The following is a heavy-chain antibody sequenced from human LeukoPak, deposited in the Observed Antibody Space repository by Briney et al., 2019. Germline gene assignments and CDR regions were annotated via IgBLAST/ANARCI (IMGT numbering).Heavy chain of an antibody. D-gene: IGHD2-15*01. J-gene: IGHJ4*02. CDR2: ISDSGGST. Sequence: PGGSLRLSCAASGFTFSSYAMSWVRQVPGKGLEWVSGISDSGGSTYYADSVKGRFTISRDNSKNTLYLQMNSLRAEDTAVYYCAKPTCSGGRCYFDYWGQGTLVTVSS. CDR1: GFTFSSYA. V-gene: IGHV3-23*01. CDR3: AKPTCSGGRCYFDY.